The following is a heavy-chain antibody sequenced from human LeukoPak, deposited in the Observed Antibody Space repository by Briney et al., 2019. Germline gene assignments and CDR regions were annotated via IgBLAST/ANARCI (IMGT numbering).Heavy chain of an antibody. D-gene: IGHD6-19*01. Sequence: SETLSLTCTVSGGSISSSSYYWGWIRQPPGKGLEWIGSIYYSGSTYYNPSLKSRATISVDTSKNQFSLKLSSVTAADTAVYYCATTSLGYSSGWYYFDYWGQGTLVTVSS. V-gene: IGHV4-39*01. CDR2: IYYSGST. CDR3: ATTSLGYSSGWYYFDY. J-gene: IGHJ4*02. CDR1: GGSISSSSYY.